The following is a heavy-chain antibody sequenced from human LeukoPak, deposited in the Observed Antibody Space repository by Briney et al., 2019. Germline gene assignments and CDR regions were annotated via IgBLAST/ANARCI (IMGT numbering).Heavy chain of an antibody. CDR3: AKSTISNWPDY. Sequence: PGGSLRLSCAVSGFTFSTAWMTWVRQAPGKGLEWVSAISGSGGSTYYADSVKGRFTISRDNSKNTLYLQMNSLRAEDTAVYYCAKSTISNWPDYWGQGTLVTVSS. D-gene: IGHD6-13*01. CDR1: GFTFSTAW. J-gene: IGHJ4*02. CDR2: ISGSGGST. V-gene: IGHV3-23*01.